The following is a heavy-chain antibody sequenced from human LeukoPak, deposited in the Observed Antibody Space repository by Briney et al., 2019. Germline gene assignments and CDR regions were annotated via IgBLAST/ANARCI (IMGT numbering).Heavy chain of an antibody. J-gene: IGHJ4*02. CDR2: IYYSGST. Sequence: SSETLSLTCTVSGGSISSHYWSWIRQPPGKGLEWIGYIYYSGSTNYNPSLKSRVTISVDTSKNQFSLKLSSVTAADTAVYYCARRHWGPIDYWGQGTLVTVSS. CDR1: GGSISSHY. CDR3: ARRHWGPIDY. V-gene: IGHV4-59*08. D-gene: IGHD7-27*01.